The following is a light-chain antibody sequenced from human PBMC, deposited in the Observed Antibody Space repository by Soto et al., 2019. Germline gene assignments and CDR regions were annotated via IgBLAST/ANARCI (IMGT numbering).Light chain of an antibody. V-gene: IGKV1-5*01. CDR2: DAS. J-gene: IGKJ1*01. CDR1: QSISNW. CDR3: QQYNSYPWT. Sequence: DIQMTQSPSTLSASVGDRVTITCRASQSISNWLAWYQQKPGKAPKLLIYDASSLESGVPSRFSGSGSGTEFTLTISSLQPDDFATYHCQQYNSYPWTFGQGTKVDIK.